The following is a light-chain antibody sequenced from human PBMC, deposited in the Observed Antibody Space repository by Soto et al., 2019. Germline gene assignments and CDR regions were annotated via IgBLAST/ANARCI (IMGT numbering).Light chain of an antibody. J-gene: IGKJ1*01. V-gene: IGKV3-20*01. CDR2: GAS. CDR1: QSVSSSY. CDR3: QQYVRS. Sequence: EIVLTQSPGTLSLSPGERATLSCRASQSVSSSYLAWYQQKPGQAPRLLIYGASSRATGIPDRFSCSGSGTVFTLTISRLEPEDFAVYYCQQYVRSFGQGTKV.